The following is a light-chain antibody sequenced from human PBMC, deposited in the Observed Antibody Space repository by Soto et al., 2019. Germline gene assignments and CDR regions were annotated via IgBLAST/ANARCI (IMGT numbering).Light chain of an antibody. Sequence: SYELTQPPSVSVAPGKTARITCGGNNIGSKSVHWYRQKPGQAPVLVIYYDSDRPSGIPERFSGSNSGNTATLTISRVEAGDEADYYCQVWDSSSALLVFGGGTKVTVL. V-gene: IGLV3-21*04. CDR3: QVWDSSSALLV. CDR2: YDS. J-gene: IGLJ3*02. CDR1: NIGSKS.